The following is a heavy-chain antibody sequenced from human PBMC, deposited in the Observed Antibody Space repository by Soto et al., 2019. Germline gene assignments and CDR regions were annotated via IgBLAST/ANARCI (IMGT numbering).Heavy chain of an antibody. J-gene: IGHJ4*02. CDR3: AKNPGYYYDSTGYHFDY. D-gene: IGHD3-22*01. V-gene: IGHV3-23*01. CDR2: ISYGGSTT. CDR1: EFTFSNYS. Sequence: GGSLRLSCAASEFTFSNYSMSWVRQAPGEWLEWVSAISYGGSTTYYADSVKGRFTISRDNSKNTLYLQMNSLRAEDTAVYYCAKNPGYYYDSTGYHFDYWGQGTLVTVSS.